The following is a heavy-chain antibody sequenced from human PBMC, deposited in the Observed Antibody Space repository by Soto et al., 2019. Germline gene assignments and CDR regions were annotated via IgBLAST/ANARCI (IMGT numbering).Heavy chain of an antibody. Sequence: GASVKVSCKASGYTFTGYYMHWVRQAPGQGLEWMGWINPNSGGTNYAQKFQGWVTMTRDTSISTAYMELSRLRSDDTAVYYCARGGPISSGWYYAYYYYYGMDVWGQGTTVTVSS. V-gene: IGHV1-2*04. CDR3: ARGGPISSGWYYAYYYYYGMDV. CDR1: GYTFTGYY. CDR2: INPNSGGT. D-gene: IGHD6-19*01. J-gene: IGHJ6*02.